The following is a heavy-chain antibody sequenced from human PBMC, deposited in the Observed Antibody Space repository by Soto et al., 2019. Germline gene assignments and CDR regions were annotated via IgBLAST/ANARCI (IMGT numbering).Heavy chain of an antibody. D-gene: IGHD3-10*01. J-gene: IGHJ3*02. Sequence: QVQLVQSGAEVKKSGASVKVSCKASGYTFISYGISWVRQAPGQGLEWMGWISAYNGNTNYAQKVQGRVTVTTDTSTSTAYMELKSLRYDDTAVYYCARDFVPGRMVRGVSAFDIWGQGTMVNVSS. CDR3: ARDFVPGRMVRGVSAFDI. CDR2: ISAYNGNT. V-gene: IGHV1-18*04. CDR1: GYTFISYG.